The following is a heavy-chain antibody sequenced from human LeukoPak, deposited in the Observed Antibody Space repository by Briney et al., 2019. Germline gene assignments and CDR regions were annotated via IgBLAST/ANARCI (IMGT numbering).Heavy chain of an antibody. CDR2: ISGSGTTT. D-gene: IGHD6-19*01. Sequence: GGSLRLSCAASGFTFSSYEMNWVRQPPGKGLEWVSYISGSGTTTYYADSVKGRFTISRDNAKNSLYLQMNSLRAEDTAVYYCARGYSTGGFQYWGQGTLVTVSS. J-gene: IGHJ1*01. CDR1: GFTFSSYE. CDR3: ARGYSTGGFQY. V-gene: IGHV3-48*03.